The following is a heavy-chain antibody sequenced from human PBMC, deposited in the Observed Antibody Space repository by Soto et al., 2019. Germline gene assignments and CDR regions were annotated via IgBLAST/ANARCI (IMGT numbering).Heavy chain of an antibody. CDR2: ISTGGHV. CDR3: ARDNNDFGRLYPLAFDY. D-gene: IGHD3-3*01. Sequence: QVQLQESGPGLVKPSETLSLTCSVSGGSLSKYYWSWIRQPAGKGLDWIGRISTGGHVDSKVPLWSRLPMSVDMSNYHFSLKLTSVTAADTAVYYCARDNNDFGRLYPLAFDYWGQGALGTVSS. CDR1: GGSLSKYY. V-gene: IGHV4-4*07. J-gene: IGHJ4*02.